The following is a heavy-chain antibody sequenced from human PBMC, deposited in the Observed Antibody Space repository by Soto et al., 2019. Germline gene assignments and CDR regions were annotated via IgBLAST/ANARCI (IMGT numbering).Heavy chain of an antibody. Sequence: PGGSLRLSCAASGFTFSSYAMSWVRQAPGKGLEWVSAISGSGGSTYYADSVKGRLTISRDNSKNTLYLQMNSLRAEDTAVYYCAKGGTYYYDSSGYRGALGYWGQGTLVTVSS. CDR2: ISGSGGST. J-gene: IGHJ4*02. D-gene: IGHD3-22*01. V-gene: IGHV3-23*01. CDR1: GFTFSSYA. CDR3: AKGGTYYYDSSGYRGALGY.